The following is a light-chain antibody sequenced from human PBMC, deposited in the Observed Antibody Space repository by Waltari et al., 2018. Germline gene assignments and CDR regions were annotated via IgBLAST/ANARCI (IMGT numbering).Light chain of an antibody. CDR2: VAS. J-gene: IGKJ2*01. V-gene: IGKV1-39*01. Sequence: IQMTQSPSSLSASVGDRVPITCRASQSISSSLNWYQQIPGKAPKLLIYVASTLQSGVPSRFSGSGSGTDFSLTITSLQPEDFATYYCQQSYTTAYTFGQGTKLEIK. CDR1: QSISSS. CDR3: QQSYTTAYT.